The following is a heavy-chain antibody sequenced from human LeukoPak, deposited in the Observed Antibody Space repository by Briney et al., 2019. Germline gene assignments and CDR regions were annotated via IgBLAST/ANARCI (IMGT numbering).Heavy chain of an antibody. J-gene: IGHJ4*02. V-gene: IGHV3-21*01. CDR1: GFTFSDYF. CDR2: MSRSSNYI. CDR3: ARDLEVEGIGPTL. Sequence: GGSLRLSCAAFGFTFSDYFMNWVRQAPGKGLEWVSSMSRSSNYIYYADSVKGRFTISRDNAKNSLYLQMNSLRAEDTAVYYCARDLEVEGIGPTLWGQGTLVTVSS. D-gene: IGHD2-15*01.